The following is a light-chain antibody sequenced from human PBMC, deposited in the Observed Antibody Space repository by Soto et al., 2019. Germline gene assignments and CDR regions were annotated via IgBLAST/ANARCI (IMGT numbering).Light chain of an antibody. CDR1: QSISSW. CDR2: DAS. V-gene: IGKV1-5*01. CDR3: QQCNRYPIT. Sequence: DIQMTQSPSTLSAFVGDRVTSTCRASQSISSWLAWYQQKPGKAPKLLIYDASSLESGVPSRFSGSGSGTEFTLTITSLQPDDSATYYCQQCNRYPITFGQGTRLEIK. J-gene: IGKJ5*01.